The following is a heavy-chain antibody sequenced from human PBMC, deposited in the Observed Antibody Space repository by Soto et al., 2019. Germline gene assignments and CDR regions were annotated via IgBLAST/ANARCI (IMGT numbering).Heavy chain of an antibody. V-gene: IGHV4-39*01. CDR3: ARQRFYYGMDV. D-gene: IGHD3-3*01. Sequence: QLQLQESGPGLVKPSETLSLTCTVSGGSISSSSYYWGWIRQPPGKGLEWIGSIYYSGNNFYNPSLKSRVTISVDMSKNQFSLKLSSVTAADTAVYYCARQRFYYGMDVWGQGTTVTVSS. CDR1: GGSISSSSYY. CDR2: IYYSGNN. J-gene: IGHJ6*02.